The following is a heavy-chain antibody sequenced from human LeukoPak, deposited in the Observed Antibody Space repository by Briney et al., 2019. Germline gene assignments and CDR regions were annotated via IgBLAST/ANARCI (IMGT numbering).Heavy chain of an antibody. J-gene: IGHJ4*01. CDR1: GGSISSSSYY. CDR2: IYYSGST. D-gene: IGHD6-13*01. Sequence: PSETLSLTCTISGGSISSSSYYWGWIRQPPGKGLEWIGNIYYSGSTYYNPSLKSRVTISADTSKIQFSLKLSSVTAADTAVYYCARVPLPIAAAGXNFDXWXXXTLVTVS. CDR3: ARVPLPIAAAGXNFDX. V-gene: IGHV4-39*07.